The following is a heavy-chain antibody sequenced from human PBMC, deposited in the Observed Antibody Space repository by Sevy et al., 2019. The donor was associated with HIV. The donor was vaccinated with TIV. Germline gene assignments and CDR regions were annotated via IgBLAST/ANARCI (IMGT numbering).Heavy chain of an antibody. D-gene: IGHD3-22*01. CDR1: GFTFSSYS. CDR3: ARGKTPDSSGYYYYYYGMDV. V-gene: IGHV3-21*01. Sequence: GGSLRLSCAASGFTFSSYSMNWVRHAPGKGLEWVSSISSSSSYIYYADSVKGRFTISRDNAKNSLYLQMNSLRAEDXXVYYCARGKTPDSSGYYYYYYGMDVWGQGTTVTVSS. J-gene: IGHJ6*02. CDR2: ISSSSSYI.